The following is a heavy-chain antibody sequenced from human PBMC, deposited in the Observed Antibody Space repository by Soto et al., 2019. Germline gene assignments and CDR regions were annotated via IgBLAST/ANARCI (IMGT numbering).Heavy chain of an antibody. CDR3: ARGRTAALIETRLFRVLFDL. D-gene: IGHD3-10*01. Sequence: QVQLQQWGAGLLKPSETLSLTCAVSGGSLGGFHWSWIRQPPGKGLEWIGEISRSGSTNYDPSLKSRVTVSMDTSRNQVSLNLSSVTDADKAVYYCARGRTAALIETRLFRVLFDLWGHGNLVIVSS. CDR2: ISRSGST. V-gene: IGHV4-34*01. CDR1: GGSLGGFH. J-gene: IGHJ4*01.